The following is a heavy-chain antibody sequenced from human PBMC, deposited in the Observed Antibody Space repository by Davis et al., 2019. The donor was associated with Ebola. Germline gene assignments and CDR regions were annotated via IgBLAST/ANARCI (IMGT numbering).Heavy chain of an antibody. V-gene: IGHV4-59*01. J-gene: IGHJ4*02. CDR1: GGSFSGFY. Sequence: MPSETLSLTCAVYGGSFSGFYWSWIRQSPGKGLEWIGYIYYSGRANYNPSLKSRVTISVDTSKNQFFLKLSSVTAADTAVYYCARGVNYDSSTFFWGQGTLVTVSS. CDR3: ARGVNYDSSTFF. CDR2: IYYSGRA. D-gene: IGHD3-3*01.